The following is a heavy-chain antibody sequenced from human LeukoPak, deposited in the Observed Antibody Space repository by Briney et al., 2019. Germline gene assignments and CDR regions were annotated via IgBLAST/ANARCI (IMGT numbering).Heavy chain of an antibody. Sequence: PSETLSLTCTVSGFSISSGYYWGWIRQPPGKGLEWIGSIYHSGSTYYNPALKSRVTISVDTSKNQFSLKLSSVTAADTAVYYCARELWFGELDTYYFDYWGQGTLVTVSS. CDR2: IYHSGST. V-gene: IGHV4-38-2*02. J-gene: IGHJ4*02. D-gene: IGHD3-10*01. CDR3: ARELWFGELDTYYFDY. CDR1: GFSISSGYY.